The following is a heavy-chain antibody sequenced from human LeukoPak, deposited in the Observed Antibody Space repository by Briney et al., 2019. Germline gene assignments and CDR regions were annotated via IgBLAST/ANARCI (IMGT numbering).Heavy chain of an antibody. CDR1: GFIFSSFT. Sequence: GGSLRLSCAASGFIFSSFTMNWVRQAPGKGLEWVSSINNGSNSIYYADSVKGRFTISRDNAKNSLYLQMNSLRAEDTAVYYCTRGSYGDYGYWGQGALVTVSS. CDR2: INNGSNSI. CDR3: TRGSYGDYGY. D-gene: IGHD4-17*01. J-gene: IGHJ4*02. V-gene: IGHV3-21*01.